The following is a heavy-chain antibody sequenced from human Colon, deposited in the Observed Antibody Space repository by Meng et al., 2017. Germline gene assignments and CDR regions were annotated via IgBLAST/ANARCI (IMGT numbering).Heavy chain of an antibody. CDR1: GFTFDDYG. V-gene: IGHV3-20*01. CDR3: ARGRAYCSRTSCHFDY. CDR2: INWNGGNT. J-gene: IGHJ4*02. Sequence: GESLKISCAASGFTFDDYGMGWVRQVPGKGLEWVSGINWNGGNTEYADSVKGRFTISRDNAKNSLYLEMNSLRAEDTDFYHCARGRAYCSRTSCHFDYWGQGTLVTVSS. D-gene: IGHD2-2*01.